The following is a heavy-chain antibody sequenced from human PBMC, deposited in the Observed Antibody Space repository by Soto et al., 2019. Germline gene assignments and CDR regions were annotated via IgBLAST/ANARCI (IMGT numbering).Heavy chain of an antibody. CDR3: SRDPQY. CDR1: GGSISSGGYY. J-gene: IGHJ4*02. V-gene: IGHV4-31*03. Sequence: QVQLQESGPGLVEPSQTLSLTCTVSGGSISSGGYYWTWVRQHPGKGLEWIGYIYNSMSTNYKPSLNSRVSISVDKSNNQFSLKLSSVTAADTAVYYCSRDPQYWGQGTLVTVSS. CDR2: IYNSMST.